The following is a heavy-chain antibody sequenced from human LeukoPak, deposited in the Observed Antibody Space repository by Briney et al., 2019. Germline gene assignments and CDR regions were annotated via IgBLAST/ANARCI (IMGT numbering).Heavy chain of an antibody. J-gene: IGHJ3*02. CDR2: ISSSGTTI. CDR3: ASPPLAGGDAFDI. V-gene: IGHV3-11*04. D-gene: IGHD1-26*01. CDR1: GFTFSDYY. Sequence: GGSLRLXCAASGFTFSDYYMSWIRQAPGKGLEWVSYISSSGTTIYYADSVKGRFTISRDNAKNSLYLQMNSLRAEDTAVYYCASPPLAGGDAFDIWGQGTMVTVSS.